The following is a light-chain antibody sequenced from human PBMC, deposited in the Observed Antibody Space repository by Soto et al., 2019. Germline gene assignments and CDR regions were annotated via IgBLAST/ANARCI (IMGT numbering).Light chain of an antibody. CDR2: DDD. CDR3: GTWDASLSAVV. V-gene: IGLV1-51*01. CDR1: SSNIGNNY. J-gene: IGLJ2*01. Sequence: QSVLTQPPSVSAAPGQKVTISCSGSSSNIGNNYVSWYQQVPGTAPKLLIYDDDKRPSESPDRFSGSKSGTSATLGITGLQTGDEADYYCGTWDASLSAVVFGGGTQLTVL.